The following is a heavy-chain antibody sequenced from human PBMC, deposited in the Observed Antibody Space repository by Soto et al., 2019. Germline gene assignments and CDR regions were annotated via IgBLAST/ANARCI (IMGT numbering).Heavy chain of an antibody. CDR3: VREGIGTAYADS. J-gene: IGHJ4*02. D-gene: IGHD3-16*01. Sequence: EVQLLESGGGLVQPGGSLRLSCAASGFSFTDKAMSWDRQSPEKGLEWVSAINGGGTTWYAASVKGRFTISRDNSQNTLFLQMHSLRLEDSAVYYCVREGIGTAYADSWGQGTLVTVSS. V-gene: IGHV3-23*01. CDR2: INGGGTT. CDR1: GFSFTDKA.